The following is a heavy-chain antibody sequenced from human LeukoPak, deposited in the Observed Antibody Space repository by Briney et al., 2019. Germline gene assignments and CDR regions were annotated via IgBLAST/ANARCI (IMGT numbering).Heavy chain of an antibody. CDR2: INHSGST. V-gene: IGHV4-34*01. Sequence: TPGGSLRLSCAASGFSLISYNMNWVRQPPGKGLEWIGEINHSGSTNYNPSLKSRVTISVDTSKNQFSLKLSSVTAADTAVYYCASYAKDIVVLPAASIYWYFDLWGCGTLVTVSS. D-gene: IGHD2-2*01. J-gene: IGHJ2*01. CDR1: GFSLISYN. CDR3: ASYAKDIVVLPAASIYWYFDL.